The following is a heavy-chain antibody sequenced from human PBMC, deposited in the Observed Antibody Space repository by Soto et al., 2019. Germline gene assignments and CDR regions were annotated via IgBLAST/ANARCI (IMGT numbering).Heavy chain of an antibody. V-gene: IGHV3-21*01. D-gene: IGHD6-6*01. CDR1: GFTFSSYS. Sequence: EVQLVESGGGLVKPGGSLRLSCAASGFTFSSYSMNWVRQAPGKGLEWVSSISSSSSYIYYADSVKGRFTISRDNAKNSLYLQMNSLRAEDTAVYYCARGDGPSSIAARYVYWGQGTLVTVSS. J-gene: IGHJ4*02. CDR3: ARGDGPSSIAARYVY. CDR2: ISSSSSYI.